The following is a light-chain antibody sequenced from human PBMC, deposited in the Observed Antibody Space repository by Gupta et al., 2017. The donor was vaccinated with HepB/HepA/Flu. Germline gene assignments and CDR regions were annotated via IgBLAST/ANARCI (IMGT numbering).Light chain of an antibody. Sequence: EIVLTQSPDTLSLSPGERATLSCRASQSVGSTLLAWYQQKPGQAPRLLIYGVSSRATDIPDRFSGSGSGTDFTLTISRLEPEDFAVYYCQQYVSSPTFGQGTKVEIK. CDR1: QSVGSTL. CDR2: GVS. J-gene: IGKJ1*01. CDR3: QQYVSSPT. V-gene: IGKV3-20*01.